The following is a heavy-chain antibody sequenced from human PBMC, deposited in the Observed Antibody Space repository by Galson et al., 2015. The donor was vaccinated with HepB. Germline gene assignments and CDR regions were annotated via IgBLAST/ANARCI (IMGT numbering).Heavy chain of an antibody. CDR2: ISSSSSYT. CDR1: GFTFSDYY. Sequence: SLRLSCAASGFTFSDYYMSWIRQAPGKGLEWVSYISSSSSYTNYADSVKGRFTISRDNAKNSLYLQMNSLRAEDTAVYYCARDRGSSWNYYYGMDVWGQGTTVTVSS. J-gene: IGHJ6*02. D-gene: IGHD6-13*01. CDR3: ARDRGSSWNYYYGMDV. V-gene: IGHV3-11*05.